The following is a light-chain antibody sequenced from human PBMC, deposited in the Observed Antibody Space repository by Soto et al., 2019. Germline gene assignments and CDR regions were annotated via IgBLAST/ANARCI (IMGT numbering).Light chain of an antibody. V-gene: IGKV3-15*01. CDR2: GAS. J-gene: IGKJ1*01. CDR3: QQYSNSRWT. Sequence: EIVMTQSPATLSVSPGQRATLSCRASQSVSSNLAWYQQKPGQTPRLLIYGASTRATGIPARFSGSGSGTEFTLTISSLQSEDFAVYYCQQYSNSRWTFGQGTKV. CDR1: QSVSSN.